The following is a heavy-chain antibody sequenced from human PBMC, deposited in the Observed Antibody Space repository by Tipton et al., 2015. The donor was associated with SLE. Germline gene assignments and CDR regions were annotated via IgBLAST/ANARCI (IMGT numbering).Heavy chain of an antibody. CDR1: GFTFSSYA. V-gene: IGHV3-23*01. CDR3: AKRSYDYYGSGSYFDY. CDR2: ISGSGSST. Sequence: SLRLSCAASGFTFSSYAMSWVRQAPGKGLEWVSAISGSGSSTYYADSVKGRFTISRDNSKNTLYLQMNSLRAEDTAVYYCAKRSYDYYGSGSYFDYWGQGTLVTVSS. J-gene: IGHJ4*02. D-gene: IGHD3-10*01.